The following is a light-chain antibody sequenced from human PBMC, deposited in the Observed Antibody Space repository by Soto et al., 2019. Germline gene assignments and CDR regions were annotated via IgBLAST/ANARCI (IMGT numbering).Light chain of an antibody. CDR2: GAS. CDR3: QQYNEWPIT. V-gene: IGKV3-20*01. Sequence: EIVLTQSPGTLSLSPGERATLSCRASQSVSNNYLAWYQQKPGQAPRLLIYGASNRATGIPDRFSGSGSGTDFTLTISRLEPEDFAVYYCQQYNEWPITFGGGTKVEIK. CDR1: QSVSNNY. J-gene: IGKJ4*01.